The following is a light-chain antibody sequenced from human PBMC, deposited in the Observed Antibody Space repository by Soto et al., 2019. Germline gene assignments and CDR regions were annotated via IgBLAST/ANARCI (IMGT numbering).Light chain of an antibody. Sequence: EIVMTQSPATLSVSPGERATLSCRASQSVSSNLAWYQQKPGQAPRLLIYGASTRATGIPARFSGSGSGTEFTLTISSMQSEDFAVYYCQHYNNRPPFTFGPGTKVDFK. CDR2: GAS. CDR3: QHYNNRPPFT. CDR1: QSVSSN. V-gene: IGKV3-15*01. J-gene: IGKJ3*01.